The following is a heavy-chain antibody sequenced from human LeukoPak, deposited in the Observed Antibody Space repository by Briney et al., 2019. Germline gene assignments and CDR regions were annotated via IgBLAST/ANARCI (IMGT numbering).Heavy chain of an antibody. J-gene: IGHJ5*02. CDR2: TSWNSGRT. Sequence: GGSLRLSCAASGFTFDDYAMHWVRQAPGKGLEWVSGTSWNSGRTDYADSVKGRFTISRDNAKNSLYLQMNSLRADDTALYYCAKDAGYSYAYPESWGQGTLVTVSS. V-gene: IGHV3-9*01. CDR3: AKDAGYSYAYPES. D-gene: IGHD5-18*01. CDR1: GFTFDDYA.